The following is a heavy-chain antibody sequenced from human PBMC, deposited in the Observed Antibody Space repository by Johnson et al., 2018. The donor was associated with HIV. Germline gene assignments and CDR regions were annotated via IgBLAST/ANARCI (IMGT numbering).Heavy chain of an antibody. D-gene: IGHD5-18*01. Sequence: QMQLVESGGNVVQPGRSLRLSCAASGFSFNTYGMHWVRQAPGKGLEWVAVIWYDGSNKYYADSVKGRFTISRDNSKNTLYLQINSLRAEDTAVYYCARNRPVSYGYRGAFDFWGQGTMVTVSS. CDR2: IWYDGSNK. J-gene: IGHJ3*01. CDR1: GFSFNTYG. CDR3: ARNRPVSYGYRGAFDF. V-gene: IGHV3-33*01.